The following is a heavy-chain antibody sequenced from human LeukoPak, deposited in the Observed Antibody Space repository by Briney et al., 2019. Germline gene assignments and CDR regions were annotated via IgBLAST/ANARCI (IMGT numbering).Heavy chain of an antibody. Sequence: ASVKVSCKASGYTFTSYHMHWVRQAPGQGLEWMGIINPSGGSTSYAQKLQGRVTMTTDTSTSTAYMELRSLRSDDTAVYYCARESREGDMDVWGKGTTVTVSS. J-gene: IGHJ6*03. CDR3: ARESREGDMDV. CDR1: GYTFTSYH. D-gene: IGHD5-24*01. CDR2: INPSGGST. V-gene: IGHV1-46*04.